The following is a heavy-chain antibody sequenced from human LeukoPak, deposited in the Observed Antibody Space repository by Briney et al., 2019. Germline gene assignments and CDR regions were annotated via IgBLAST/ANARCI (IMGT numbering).Heavy chain of an antibody. CDR3: AREGIDGYNYWDY. D-gene: IGHD5-24*01. V-gene: IGHV3-48*02. Sequence: PGGSLRLSCAASGIPFSGYSMNWGRQAPGKGLEWISYISTSSSTKYYADSMKGRFTISRDNAKNSLYLQMNSLRDEDTAGYYCAREGIDGYNYWDYGGQGNLVTVTS. CDR1: GIPFSGYS. CDR2: ISTSSSTK. J-gene: IGHJ4*02.